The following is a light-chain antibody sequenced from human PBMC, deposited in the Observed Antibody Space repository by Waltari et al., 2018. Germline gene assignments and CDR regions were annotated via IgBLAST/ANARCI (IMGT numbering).Light chain of an antibody. J-gene: IGKJ1*01. CDR3: QQYNSYSWT. CDR1: RGISSY. V-gene: IGKV1-9*01. CDR2: AAS. Sequence: DIHLTQSPSYLSASVGDRVTITCRASRGISSYLAWYQQKPGKAPKLLIYAASTLQSGVPLRFSGSGSGTEFTRTISSLQPEDFATYYCQQYNSYSWTFGQGTKVEIK.